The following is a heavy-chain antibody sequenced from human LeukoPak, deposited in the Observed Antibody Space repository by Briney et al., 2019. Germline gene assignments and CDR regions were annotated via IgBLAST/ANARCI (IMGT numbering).Heavy chain of an antibody. CDR2: ISYDGSNK. CDR1: GFTFSSYA. D-gene: IGHD2-8*01. J-gene: IGHJ3*02. V-gene: IGHV3-30*04. CDR3: ARDPSTSGAASAFDI. Sequence: PGGSLRLSCAASGFTFSSYAMHWVRQAPGKGLEWVAAISYDGSNKYYADSVKGRFTISRDNSKNTLYLQMNSLRAEDTAVYYCARDPSTSGAASAFDIWGQGTMVTVSS.